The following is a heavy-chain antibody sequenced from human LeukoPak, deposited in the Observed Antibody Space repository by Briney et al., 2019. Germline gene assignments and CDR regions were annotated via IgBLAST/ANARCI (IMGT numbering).Heavy chain of an antibody. CDR2: TNHSGST. Sequence: SETLSLTCAVYGGSFSSYYWSWIRQPPGKGLEWIGETNHSGSTNYNPSLKSRVTISVDTSKNQFSLKLSSVTAADTAVYYCARDIVVVVAAIYYYYGMDVWGQGTTVTVSS. J-gene: IGHJ6*02. D-gene: IGHD2-15*01. CDR3: ARDIVVVVAAIYYYYGMDV. V-gene: IGHV4-34*01. CDR1: GGSFSSYY.